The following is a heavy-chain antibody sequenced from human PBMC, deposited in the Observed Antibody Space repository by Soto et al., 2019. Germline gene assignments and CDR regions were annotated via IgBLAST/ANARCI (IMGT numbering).Heavy chain of an antibody. Sequence: EVLLVESGGDLVQPGGSLRLSCAASGFTFSSYWMHWVRQAPGKELVWVSRIKGDGSSTNSADSLQGRFTISRDNAKSTLYLQINSLRAEDTAVYYCARGKTNVYALDVWGQGTAVTVSS. V-gene: IGHV3-74*01. J-gene: IGHJ6*02. CDR3: ARGKTNVYALDV. CDR2: IKGDGSST. CDR1: GFTFSSYW.